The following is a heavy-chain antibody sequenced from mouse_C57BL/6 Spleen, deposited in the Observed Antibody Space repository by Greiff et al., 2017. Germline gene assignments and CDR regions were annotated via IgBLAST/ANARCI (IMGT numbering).Heavy chain of an antibody. CDR3: AIYYYGSSSLYAMDY. J-gene: IGHJ4*01. CDR2: IDPNSGGT. Sequence: QVQLQQPGAELVKPGASVKLSCKASGYPFTSYWMHWVKQRPGRGLEWIGRIDPNSGGTKYNEKFKSKATLTVDKPSSTAYMQLSSLTSEDSAVYYCAIYYYGSSSLYAMDYWGQGTSGTGSS. D-gene: IGHD1-1*01. V-gene: IGHV1-72*01. CDR1: GYPFTSYW.